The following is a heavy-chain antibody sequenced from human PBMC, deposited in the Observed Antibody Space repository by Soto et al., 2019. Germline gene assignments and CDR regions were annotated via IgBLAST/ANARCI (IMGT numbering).Heavy chain of an antibody. CDR1: GGTFSSLG. CDR2: LIPMFGTA. J-gene: IGHJ3*02. CDR3: ARDRSGPGNWNYDTFDI. V-gene: IGHV1-69*01. Sequence: QVQLLQSGAEVKKPGSSLKFSCKASGGTFSSLGISWVRQGPRQGLEWLGGLIPMFGTANYPQKFQGRVTLSANDSTSTAYMELSSLTSEDTAVYFCARDRSGPGNWNYDTFDIWGQGTLVTVSS. D-gene: IGHD1-7*01.